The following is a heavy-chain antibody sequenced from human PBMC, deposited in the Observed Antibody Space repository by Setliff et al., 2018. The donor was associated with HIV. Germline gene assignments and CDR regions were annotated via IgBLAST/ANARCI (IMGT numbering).Heavy chain of an antibody. CDR3: ARGDGYRANDAYYDTGMDV. D-gene: IGHD5-12*01. CDR1: GAPISSYY. CDR2: IYNSGYS. J-gene: IGHJ6*02. Sequence: SCKVSGAPISSYYWNWIRQPPGKGLEWIGYIYNSGYSNSKPSLKSRVTISLDTSKNQFSLKLSSVTAADTAVYYCARGDGYRANDAYYDTGMDVWGQGITVTVSS. V-gene: IGHV4-59*01.